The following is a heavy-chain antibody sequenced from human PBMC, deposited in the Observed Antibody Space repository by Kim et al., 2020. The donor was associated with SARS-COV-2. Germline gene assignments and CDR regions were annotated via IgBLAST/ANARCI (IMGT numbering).Heavy chain of an antibody. Sequence: GGSLRLSCAASGFTFSSYSMNWVRQAPGKGLEWVSSISSSSSYIYYADSVKGRFTISRDNAKNSLYLQMNSLRAEDTAVYYCAREFGGGYCSSTSCFYYGMEVWGQGTTVTVSS. CDR2: ISSSSSYI. J-gene: IGHJ6*02. V-gene: IGHV3-21*01. CDR1: GFTFSSYS. CDR3: AREFGGGYCSSTSCFYYGMEV. D-gene: IGHD2-2*03.